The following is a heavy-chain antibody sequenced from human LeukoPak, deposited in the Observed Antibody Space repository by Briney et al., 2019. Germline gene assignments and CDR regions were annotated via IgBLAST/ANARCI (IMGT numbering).Heavy chain of an antibody. J-gene: IGHJ4*02. CDR3: ARNLGRDFWSGYYYY. V-gene: IGHV5-51*01. CDR2: IYPGDSDT. CDR1: GYSFTSYW. D-gene: IGHD3-3*01. Sequence: GESLKISCKGSGYSFTSYWIGWVRQMPGKGLEWMGIIYPGDSDTRYSPSFQGQVTISADKSISTAYLQWSSLKASDTATYYCARNLGRDFWSGYYYYWGQGTLVTVSS.